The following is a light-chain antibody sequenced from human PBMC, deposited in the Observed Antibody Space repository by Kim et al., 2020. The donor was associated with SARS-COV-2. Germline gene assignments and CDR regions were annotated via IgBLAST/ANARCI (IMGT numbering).Light chain of an antibody. CDR1: QDISNY. V-gene: IGKV1-33*01. CDR3: QQYYDVPLT. Sequence: DIQMTQSPSSLSASVGDRVTITCQASQDISNYLNWYQQKPGKAPKLLICDASNLQTGVPSRFSGSGSGTDFTFTVNSLQPEDIATYYCQQYYDVPLTFGQGTKVDIK. J-gene: IGKJ1*01. CDR2: DAS.